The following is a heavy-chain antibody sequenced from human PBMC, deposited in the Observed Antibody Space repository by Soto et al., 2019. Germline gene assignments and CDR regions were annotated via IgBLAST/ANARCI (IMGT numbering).Heavy chain of an antibody. V-gene: IGHV3-23*01. J-gene: IGHJ6*03. CDR3: AKALRPSLNFFSYMDV. D-gene: IGHD2-2*01. CDR2: LGGNGFTT. CDR1: GFTFGSYA. Sequence: EVQLLESGGGLVQPGGSLRLSCVGSGFTFGSYAMSWVRQAPEKGPEWVAILGGNGFTTYYADSVKGRFTISGDKSKSTLFLQMNSLRADDTGVYYCAKALRPSLNFFSYMDVWGRGTSVTVSS.